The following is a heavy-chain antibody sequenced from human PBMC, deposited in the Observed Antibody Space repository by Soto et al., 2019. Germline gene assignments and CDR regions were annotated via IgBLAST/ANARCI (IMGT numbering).Heavy chain of an antibody. Sequence: EVQLLESGGGLVQPGGSLRLSCAASGFTFSNYAMSWVRQAPGKGLEWVSAISGSGGSTYYADSVKGRFTISRDNSKNQLHLQMNSLRAEDTAVYYCAKDPDSSGYYITFDIWGQGTMVTVSS. D-gene: IGHD3-22*01. CDR3: AKDPDSSGYYITFDI. V-gene: IGHV3-23*01. J-gene: IGHJ3*02. CDR1: GFTFSNYA. CDR2: ISGSGGST.